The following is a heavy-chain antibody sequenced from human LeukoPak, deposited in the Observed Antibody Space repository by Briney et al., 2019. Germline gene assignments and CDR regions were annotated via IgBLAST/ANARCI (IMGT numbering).Heavy chain of an antibody. D-gene: IGHD5-24*01. CDR2: IYTSGST. V-gene: IGHV4-4*09. CDR3: ARLEGMGSAYYFDY. J-gene: IGHJ4*01. Sequence: SSETLSLTCTVSGVSISSYYWSWVRQPPGKGLEWVGYIYTSGSTNYNPSLKSRVTISVDTSNKQFSLKLSSVTAADTAVYYRARLEGMGSAYYFDYWGQEPWSPSPQ. CDR1: GVSISSYY.